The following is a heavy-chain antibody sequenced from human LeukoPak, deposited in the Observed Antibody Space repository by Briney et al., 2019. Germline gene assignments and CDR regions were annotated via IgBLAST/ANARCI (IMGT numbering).Heavy chain of an antibody. D-gene: IGHD2-15*01. CDR3: ARSAGHCSGGSCPPLRAFGP. V-gene: IGHV4-59*01. Sequence: SETLSLTCSDSGGSLSHYYWSWIRQPPGKGLEWNGYMYYNGRNNYHPSLESRVTISEDMSKNQVSLRLTSVTAADTALYYCARSAGHCSGGSCPPLRAFGPWGQGILVTVSS. J-gene: IGHJ5*02. CDR2: MYYNGRN. CDR1: GGSLSHYY.